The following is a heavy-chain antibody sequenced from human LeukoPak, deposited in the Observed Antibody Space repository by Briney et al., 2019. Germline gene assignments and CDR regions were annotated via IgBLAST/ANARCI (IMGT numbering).Heavy chain of an antibody. V-gene: IGHV1-18*01. CDR1: GYTFTSYG. J-gene: IGHJ4*02. D-gene: IGHD1-26*01. CDR2: ISAYNGNT. Sequence: ASVKVSCKASGYTFTSYGISWVRQAPGQGLEWMGWISAYNGNTNYAQKLQGRVTMTTDTSTSTAYVELRSLRSDDTAVYYCARDRGAYSGSYLSDYWGQGTLVTVSS. CDR3: ARDRGAYSGSYLSDY.